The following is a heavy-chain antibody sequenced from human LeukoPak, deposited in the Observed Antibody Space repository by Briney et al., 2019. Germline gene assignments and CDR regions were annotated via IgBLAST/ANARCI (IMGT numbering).Heavy chain of an antibody. CDR3: ARDGGRKDDY. Sequence: GGSLRLSCTASGFTFSSYWMTWVRQAPGTGLEWVANIKQDGSEKYYVDSVKGRFTISRDNAKNSLYLQMNSLRAEDTAVYYCARDGGRKDDYWGQGTLVTVSS. V-gene: IGHV3-7*01. CDR1: GFTFSSYW. CDR2: IKQDGSEK. J-gene: IGHJ4*02. D-gene: IGHD2-15*01.